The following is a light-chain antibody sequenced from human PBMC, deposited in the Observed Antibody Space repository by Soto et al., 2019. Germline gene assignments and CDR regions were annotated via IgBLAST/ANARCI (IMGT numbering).Light chain of an antibody. J-gene: IGKJ1*01. CDR1: QSVSSY. CDR3: QQYNGWPWT. V-gene: IGKV3D-15*01. Sequence: EIVMTQSPATLSLSPGERATLSCRASQSVSSYLAWYQQKPGQAPTLLIYDASNRATGIPARFSGSVSGTEFTLTITGLQSEDFAVYYCQQYNGWPWTFGQGTKVDIK. CDR2: DAS.